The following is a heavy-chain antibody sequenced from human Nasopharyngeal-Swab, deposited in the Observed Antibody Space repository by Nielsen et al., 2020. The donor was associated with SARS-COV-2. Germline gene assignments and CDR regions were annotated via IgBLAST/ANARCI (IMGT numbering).Heavy chain of an antibody. V-gene: IGHV4-59*01. CDR1: GGSFSGYY. CDR2: IYYSGST. D-gene: IGHD3-3*01. J-gene: IGHJ4*02. CDR3: AREMYYDFWSGYYTGGYYFDY. Sequence: CAVYGGSFSGYYWSWIRQPPGKGLEWIGYIYYSGSTNYNPSLKSRVTISVDTSKNQFSLKLSSVTAADTAVYYCAREMYYDFWSGYYTGGYYFDYWGQGTLVTVSS.